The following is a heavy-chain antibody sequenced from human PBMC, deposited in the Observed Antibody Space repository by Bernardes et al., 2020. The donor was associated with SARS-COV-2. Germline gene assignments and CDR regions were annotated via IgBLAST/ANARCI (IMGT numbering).Heavy chain of an antibody. CDR3: ARGAYYYDSSGRKTSAEYFQH. CDR2: INPNSGGT. CDR1: GYTFTGYY. D-gene: IGHD3-22*01. Sequence: ASVKVSCKASGYTFTGYYMHWVRQAPGQGLEWMGWINPNSGGTNYAQKFQGRVTMTRDTSISTAYMELSRLRSDDTAVYYCARGAYYYDSSGRKTSAEYFQHWGQGTLVTVSA. J-gene: IGHJ1*01. V-gene: IGHV1-2*02.